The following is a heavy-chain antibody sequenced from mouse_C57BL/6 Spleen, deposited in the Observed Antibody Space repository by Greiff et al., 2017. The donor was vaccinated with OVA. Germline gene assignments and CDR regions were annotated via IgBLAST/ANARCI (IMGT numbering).Heavy chain of an antibody. CDR1: GYTFTSYW. Sequence: QVHVKQPGAELVKPGASVKLSCKASGYTFTSYWMHWVKQRPGRGLEWIGRIDPNSGGTKYNEKFKSKAALTVDKPSSTAYMQLSSLTSEDSAVYYGAREGAYDYGGTGDYWGQGTTLTVSS. D-gene: IGHD2-4*01. CDR3: AREGAYDYGGTGDY. V-gene: IGHV1-72*01. J-gene: IGHJ2*01. CDR2: IDPNSGGT.